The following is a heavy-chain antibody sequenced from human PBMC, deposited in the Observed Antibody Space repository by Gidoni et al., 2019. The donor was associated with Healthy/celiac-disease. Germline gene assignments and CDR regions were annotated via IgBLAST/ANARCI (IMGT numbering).Heavy chain of an antibody. Sequence: QVQLVQSGAEVKKPGSSVKVSCKASGGTFSSYAISWVRQAPGQGLEWMGGIIPIFGTANYAQKFQGRVTITADKSTSTAYMELSSLRSEDTAVYYCARRYEKYCGGDCYSGDAFDIWGQGTMVTVSS. CDR3: ARRYEKYCGGDCYSGDAFDI. CDR2: IIPIFGTA. CDR1: GGTFSSYA. D-gene: IGHD2-21*02. J-gene: IGHJ3*02. V-gene: IGHV1-69*06.